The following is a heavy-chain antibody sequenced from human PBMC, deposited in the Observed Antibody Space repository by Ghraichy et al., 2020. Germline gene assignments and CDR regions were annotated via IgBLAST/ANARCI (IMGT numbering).Heavy chain of an antibody. Sequence: SETLSLTCAVYGGSFSGYYWSWIRQPPGKGLEWIGEINHSGSTNYNPSLKSRVTISVDTSKNQFSLKLSSVTAADTAVYYCARGSHPNKYFDWLEWWTDAFDIWGQGTMVTVSS. V-gene: IGHV4-34*01. CDR3: ARGSHPNKYFDWLEWWTDAFDI. CDR1: GGSFSGYY. D-gene: IGHD3-9*01. CDR2: INHSGST. J-gene: IGHJ3*02.